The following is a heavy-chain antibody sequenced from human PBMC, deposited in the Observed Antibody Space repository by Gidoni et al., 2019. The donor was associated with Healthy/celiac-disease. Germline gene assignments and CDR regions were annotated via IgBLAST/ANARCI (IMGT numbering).Heavy chain of an antibody. J-gene: IGHJ6*02. Sequence: EVQLVESGGGLVQPGGSLRLSCAASGFTFSSYWMSWVRQAPGKGLEWVANIKQDGSEKYYVDSVKGRFTISRDNAKNSLYLQMNSLRAEDTAVYYCAREGFGRYGSGSYYYYGMDVWGQGTTVTVSS. V-gene: IGHV3-7*03. CDR2: IKQDGSEK. CDR3: AREGFGRYGSGSYYYYGMDV. D-gene: IGHD3-10*01. CDR1: GFTFSSYW.